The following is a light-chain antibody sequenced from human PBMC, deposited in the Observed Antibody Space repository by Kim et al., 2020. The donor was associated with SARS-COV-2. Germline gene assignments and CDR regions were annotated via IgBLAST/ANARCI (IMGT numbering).Light chain of an antibody. CDR2: QDN. J-gene: IGLJ1*01. CDR1: KLGDKY. V-gene: IGLV3-1*01. CDR3: QAWDSSTGV. Sequence: SYELTQPPSVSVSPGQTASITSSGDKLGDKYACWYQQKPGQSPVLVIYQDNKRPSGIPERFSGSNSGNTATLTISGTQAMDEADYYCQAWDSSTGVFGTG.